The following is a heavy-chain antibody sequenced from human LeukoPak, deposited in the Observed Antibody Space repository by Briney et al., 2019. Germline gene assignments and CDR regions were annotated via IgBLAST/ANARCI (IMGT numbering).Heavy chain of an antibody. Sequence: GGSLRLSCAASGFIFSDNNMNWVRKAPGKGLEWVALIRYDGSDKYYLDSVKGRFTISRDNSKNTLYLQMNSLRTEDTAVYYCASQVSSGYMGWGQGTLVTVSS. CDR3: ASQVSSGYMG. D-gene: IGHD3-9*01. CDR1: GFIFSDNN. J-gene: IGHJ4*02. V-gene: IGHV3-30*02. CDR2: IRYDGSDK.